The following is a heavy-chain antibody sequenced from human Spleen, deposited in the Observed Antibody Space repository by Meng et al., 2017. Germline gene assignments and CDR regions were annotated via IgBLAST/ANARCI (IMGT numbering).Heavy chain of an antibody. V-gene: IGHV4-34*01. J-gene: IGHJ5*02. D-gene: IGHD5-18*01. CDR1: GGTFSDYY. CDR2: INHSGGT. CDR3: ARATQRGYTLRVGFDP. Sequence: QVQLQQWSAGLLKPSETLSLTCAVYGGTFSDYYWSWIRQPPGKGLEWIGEINHSGGTKYTPSLESRVTISVDTSKNQFSLKLSSVTAADTAVYYCARATQRGYTLRVGFDPWGQGTLVTVSS.